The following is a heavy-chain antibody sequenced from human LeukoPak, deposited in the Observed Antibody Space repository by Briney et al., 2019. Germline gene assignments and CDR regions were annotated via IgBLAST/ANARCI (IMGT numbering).Heavy chain of an antibody. CDR1: GFTFSSYG. J-gene: IGHJ6*03. CDR2: ISGNGAST. Sequence: GGSLRLSCAASGFTFSSYGMSWVRQAPGKGLQWVSAISGNGASTYYADSVKGRFTISRDNAKNSLYLQMKSLRAEDTAVYYCAREEKGGSSSSLYYYYYMDVWGKGTTVTVSS. D-gene: IGHD6-6*01. CDR3: AREEKGGSSSSLYYYYYMDV. V-gene: IGHV3-23*01.